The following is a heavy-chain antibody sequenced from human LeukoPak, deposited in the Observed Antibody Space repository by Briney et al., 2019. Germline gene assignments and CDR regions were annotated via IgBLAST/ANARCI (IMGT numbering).Heavy chain of an antibody. CDR1: GFTVSSNY. CDR3: ARVGVVPAAIPDGFDI. D-gene: IGHD2-2*01. J-gene: IGHJ3*02. Sequence: PGGSLRLSCAASGFTVSSNYMSWVRQAPGKGLEWVSVIYSGGSTYYAGSVKGRFTISRDNSKNTLYLQMNSLTAEDTAVYYCARVGVVPAAIPDGFDIWGQGTMVTVSS. V-gene: IGHV3-53*01. CDR2: IYSGGST.